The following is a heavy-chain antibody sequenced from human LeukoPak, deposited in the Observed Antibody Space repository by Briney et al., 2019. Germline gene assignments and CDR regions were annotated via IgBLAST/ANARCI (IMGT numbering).Heavy chain of an antibody. Sequence: GGSLRLSCAASGFTFSNHGMNWVRQAPGKGLEWVSGISPSGDITYYADSVKGRFTISRDNSKNTLYLQMNSLRAEDTAVYYCARAKYSYASGSYYNAGFDYWGQGTLVTVSS. J-gene: IGHJ4*02. D-gene: IGHD3-10*01. V-gene: IGHV3-23*01. CDR1: GFTFSNHG. CDR3: ARAKYSYASGSYYNAGFDY. CDR2: ISPSGDIT.